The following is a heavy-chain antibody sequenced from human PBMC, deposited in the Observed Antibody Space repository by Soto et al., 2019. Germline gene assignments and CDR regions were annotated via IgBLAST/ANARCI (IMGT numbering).Heavy chain of an antibody. V-gene: IGHV4-31*03. J-gene: IGHJ4*02. CDR2: IYYSGST. CDR3: ARHRRIVVPFFDY. Sequence: SETLSLTCTVSGGSISSGGYYWSWIRQHPGKGLEWIGYIYYSGSTYYNPSLKSRVTISVDRSKNQFSLKLSSVTAADTAVYYCARHRRIVVPFFDYWGQGTLVTVSS. D-gene: IGHD3-22*01. CDR1: GGSISSGGYY.